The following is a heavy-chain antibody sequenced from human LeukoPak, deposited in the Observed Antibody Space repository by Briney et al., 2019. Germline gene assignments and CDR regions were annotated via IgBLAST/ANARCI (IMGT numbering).Heavy chain of an antibody. CDR3: ARDSATAAAAELDY. V-gene: IGHV1-2*02. J-gene: IGHJ4*02. CDR2: IRPKTGVT. CDR1: GYTFTGYY. Sequence: ASVKVSCKASGYTFTGYYIHWVRQAPGQGLEWMGWIRPKTGVTNYAQKFQGRVTMTRDTSISTAYMELTWLKSDDTVVYYCARDSATAAAAELDYWGQGTLVTVSS. D-gene: IGHD6-13*01.